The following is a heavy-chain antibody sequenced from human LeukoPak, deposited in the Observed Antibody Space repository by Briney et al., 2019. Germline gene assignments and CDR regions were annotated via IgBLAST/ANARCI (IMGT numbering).Heavy chain of an antibody. J-gene: IGHJ4*02. V-gene: IGHV1-18*01. D-gene: IGHD6-6*01. CDR3: ARSDVLPGDY. CDR1: GYTFENYG. CDR2: ISGHNNNA. Sequence: ASVQVSCKAPGYTFENYGIMWVRQAPGQGLEWMGWISGHNNNAKYAQKVQGRVTMTTDTSTGTAYLEMRSLTSDDTAVYYCARSDVLPGDYWGQGTLVTVSS.